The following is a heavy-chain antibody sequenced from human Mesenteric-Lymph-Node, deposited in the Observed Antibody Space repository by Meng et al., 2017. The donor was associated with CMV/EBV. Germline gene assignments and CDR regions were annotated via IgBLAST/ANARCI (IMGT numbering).Heavy chain of an antibody. Sequence: ASVQVSCKASGYTFTGYYMHWVRQAPGQGLEWMGWIHPNGGGTKYAQKFQGSVTMTRDTYISTAYMELSRLRSADTAMYYCARVSGSYLGAFDVWGQGTMVTVSS. CDR1: GYTFTGYY. J-gene: IGHJ3*01. V-gene: IGHV1-2*02. D-gene: IGHD1-26*01. CDR2: IHPNGGGT. CDR3: ARVSGSYLGAFDV.